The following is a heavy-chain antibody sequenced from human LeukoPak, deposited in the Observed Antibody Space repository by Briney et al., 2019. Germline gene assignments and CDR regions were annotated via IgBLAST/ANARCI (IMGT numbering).Heavy chain of an antibody. CDR3: ARQRKYYGSGSYRYYYYGMDV. D-gene: IGHD3-10*01. CDR1: GGSISSYY. V-gene: IGHV4-59*08. Sequence: SETLSLTCTVSGGSISSYYWSWIRQPPGKGLEWIGYIYYSGSTSYNPSLKSRVTISVDTSKNQFSLKLSSVTAADTTVYYCARQRKYYGSGSYRYYYYGMDVWGQGTTVTVSS. J-gene: IGHJ6*02. CDR2: IYYSGST.